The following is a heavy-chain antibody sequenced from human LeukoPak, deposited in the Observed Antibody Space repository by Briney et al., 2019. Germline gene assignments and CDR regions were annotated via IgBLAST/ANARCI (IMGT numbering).Heavy chain of an antibody. D-gene: IGHD6-19*01. CDR2: IIPIFGTA. Sequence: SVKVSCKASGGTFSSYAISWVRQAPGQGLEWMGGIIPIFGTANYAQKFQGRVTITADESTSTAYMELSSLRSEDTAVYYCAREAQAVAGTRAYYYYGKDVWGQGTTVTVSS. CDR3: AREAQAVAGTRAYYYYGKDV. CDR1: GGTFSSYA. J-gene: IGHJ6*02. V-gene: IGHV1-69*13.